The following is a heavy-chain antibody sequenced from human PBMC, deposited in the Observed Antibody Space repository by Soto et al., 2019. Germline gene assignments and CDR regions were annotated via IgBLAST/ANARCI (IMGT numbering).Heavy chain of an antibody. CDR1: GFMLNSSA. CDR2: VSDNGGSRGGT. Sequence: GGSLRLSCKASGFMLNSSAMTWVRQAPGQGLQWVASVSDNGGSRGGTYYADSVKGRFTISRDNSKNTLYLQLDSLTGADTAVYYCARAKAVVIAALDIWGQGTMVTVSS. CDR3: ARAKAVVIAALDI. J-gene: IGHJ3*02. V-gene: IGHV3-23*01. D-gene: IGHD2-21*01.